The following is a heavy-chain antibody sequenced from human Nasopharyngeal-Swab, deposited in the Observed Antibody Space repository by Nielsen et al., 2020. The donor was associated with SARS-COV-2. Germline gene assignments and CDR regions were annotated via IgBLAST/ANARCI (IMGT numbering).Heavy chain of an antibody. CDR1: GFTFSSYW. V-gene: IGHV3-7*03. Sequence: GGSLRLSCAASGFTFSSYWMSWVRQAPGKGLEWVANIKQDGSEKYYVDSVKGRFTISRDNAKNSLYLQMNSLRADDTAVYYCARDIDIVLSDYYYYGMDVWGQGTTVTVSS. CDR3: ARDIDIVLSDYYYYGMDV. J-gene: IGHJ6*02. CDR2: IKQDGSEK. D-gene: IGHD2-15*01.